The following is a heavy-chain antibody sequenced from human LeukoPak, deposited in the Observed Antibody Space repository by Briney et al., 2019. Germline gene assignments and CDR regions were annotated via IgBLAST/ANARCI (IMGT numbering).Heavy chain of an antibody. CDR1: GASINSYY. Sequence: SETLPLTCTVSGASINSYYWSWVRQPPGKGLEWIGYIYDNGSTKSGSTNSNPSLKSRVTLSVDTSKNQFSLKLSSVTAADTAVYYCAKHGRLADFDYWGQGTLVTVSS. J-gene: IGHJ4*02. V-gene: IGHV4-59*08. CDR3: AKHGRLADFDY. CDR2: IYDNGSTKSGST. D-gene: IGHD2-15*01.